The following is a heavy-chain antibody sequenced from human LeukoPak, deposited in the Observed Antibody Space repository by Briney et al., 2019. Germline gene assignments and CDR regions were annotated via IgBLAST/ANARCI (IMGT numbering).Heavy chain of an antibody. CDR2: INPNSGGT. V-gene: IGHV1-2*06. D-gene: IGHD2-15*01. J-gene: IGHJ4*02. CDR1: GYTFTGYY. CDR3: AEEGVVSGADY. Sequence: ASVQVSCKASGYTFTGYYMHWLRQAPGQGLEWMGRINPNSGGTNYAQKFQGRVTMTRDTSISTANMELSRLRSDDTAVYYCAEEGVVSGADYWGQGTLVTVSS.